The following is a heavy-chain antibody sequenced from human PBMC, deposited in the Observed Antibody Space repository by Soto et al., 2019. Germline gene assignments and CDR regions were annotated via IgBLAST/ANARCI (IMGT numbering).Heavy chain of an antibody. CDR1: GYTFTSYG. CDR2: ISGHKGNT. CDR3: ARDWSFDGAGYCIEN. Sequence: ASVKVSCKASGYTFTSYGISWMRQAPGQGLEWMGWISGHKGNTKYAQKVQGRVTMTTDTSTSTACMELRSLRSDDTAVYYCARDWSFDGAGYCIENWGKGTLVTVSS. D-gene: IGHD3-9*01. V-gene: IGHV1-18*04. J-gene: IGHJ4*02.